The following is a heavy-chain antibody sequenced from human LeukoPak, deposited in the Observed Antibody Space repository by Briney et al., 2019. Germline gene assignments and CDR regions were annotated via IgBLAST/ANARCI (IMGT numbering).Heavy chain of an antibody. Sequence: PGGSLRLSCAASGFTFSSYSMNWVRQAPGKGLEWASSISSSSSYIYYADSVKGRFTISRDNAKNSLYLQMNSLRAEDTAVYYCAGDCSSTSCNQRGYYFDYWGQGTLVTVSS. D-gene: IGHD2-2*01. CDR2: ISSSSSYI. V-gene: IGHV3-21*01. CDR1: GFTFSSYS. CDR3: AGDCSSTSCNQRGYYFDY. J-gene: IGHJ4*02.